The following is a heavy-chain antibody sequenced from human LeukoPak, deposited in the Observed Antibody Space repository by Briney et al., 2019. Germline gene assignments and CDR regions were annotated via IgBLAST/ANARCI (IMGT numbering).Heavy chain of an antibody. CDR2: MNPNSGNT. V-gene: IGHV1-8*02. Sequence: GASVKVSCKASGGTFSSYAINWVRQATGQGLEWMGWMNPNSGNTGYAQKFQGRVTMTRNTSISTAYMELSSLRSEDTAVYYCARGPLVTTQIRWGQGTLVTVSS. D-gene: IGHD4-17*01. J-gene: IGHJ4*02. CDR3: ARGPLVTTQIR. CDR1: GGTFSSYA.